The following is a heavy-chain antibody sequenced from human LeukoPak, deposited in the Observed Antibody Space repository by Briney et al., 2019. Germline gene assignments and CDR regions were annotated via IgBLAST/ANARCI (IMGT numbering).Heavy chain of an antibody. Sequence: SETLSLTCAVYGGSFSGYYWNWIRQPPGKGLEWIGEINHRGSTNYNPSLKSRVTISVDTSKNQFSLKVSSVTAADTAVYYCARVGRDGYNFHYWGQGTVVPVSS. CDR1: GGSFSGYY. V-gene: IGHV4-34*01. D-gene: IGHD5-24*01. CDR3: ARVGRDGYNFHY. CDR2: INHRGST. J-gene: IGHJ4*02.